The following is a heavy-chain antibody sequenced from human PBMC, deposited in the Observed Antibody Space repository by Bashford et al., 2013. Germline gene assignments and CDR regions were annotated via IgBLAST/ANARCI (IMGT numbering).Heavy chain of an antibody. D-gene: IGHD3-22*01. CDR2: YWNDDK. V-gene: IGHV2-5*01. CDR1: GFSLSTSEVG. J-gene: IGHJ5*02. Sequence: SGPTLVKPTQTLTLTCTSSGFSLSTSEVGVGWVRQPPGKALGVACTHYWNDDKRYSPSLKSRLTITKDTSKNQVALTMTNMDPVDTATYYCARADYDSSGYYYGNWFDPWGQGTLVTVSS. CDR3: ARADYDSSGYYYGNWFDP.